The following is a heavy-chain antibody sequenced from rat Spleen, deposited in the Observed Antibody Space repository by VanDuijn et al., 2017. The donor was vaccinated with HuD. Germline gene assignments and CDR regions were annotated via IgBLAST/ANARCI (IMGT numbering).Heavy chain of an antibody. D-gene: IGHD1-11*01. CDR2: ITNTGSST. V-gene: IGHV5-31*01. CDR1: GFTFNNYW. CDR3: ATEPLNYGGPHWFAY. Sequence: EVQLVESGGGLVQPGRSLKLSCVASGFTFNNYWMTWIRQAPGKGLEWVASITNTGSSTYYPDSVKGRFTISRDNAKSTLYLQMDSLRSEDTATYFCATEPLNYGGPHWFAYWGQGTLVSVSS. J-gene: IGHJ3*01.